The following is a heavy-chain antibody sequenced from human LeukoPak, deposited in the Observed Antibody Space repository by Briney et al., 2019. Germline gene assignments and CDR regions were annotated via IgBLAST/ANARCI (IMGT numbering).Heavy chain of an antibody. CDR1: GGSISSSSYY. V-gene: IGHV4-39*01. J-gene: IGHJ5*02. D-gene: IGHD2-2*02. CDR2: IYYSGST. Sequence: SETLSLTCTVSGGSISSSSYYWGWIRQPPGKGLEWIGRIYYSGSTYYNPSLKSRATISVDTSKNQFSLKLSSVTAADTAVYYCARHSIGYCSSTSCYMGWFDPWGQGTLVTVSS. CDR3: ARHSIGYCSSTSCYMGWFDP.